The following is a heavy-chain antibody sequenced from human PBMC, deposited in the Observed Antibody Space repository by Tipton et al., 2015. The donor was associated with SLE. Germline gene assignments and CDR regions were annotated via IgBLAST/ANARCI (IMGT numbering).Heavy chain of an antibody. V-gene: IGHV4-34*01. J-gene: IGHJ5*02. Sequence: TLSLTCAVYGGSFSGYSWSWIRQPPGKGLESIGEINHSGSTNYNPSLKSRVTISVDTSKNQFSLKLSSVTAADTAVYYCATYSSSRGWFDPWGQGTLVTVSS. CDR2: INHSGST. CDR1: GGSFSGYS. D-gene: IGHD6-19*01. CDR3: ATYSSSRGWFDP.